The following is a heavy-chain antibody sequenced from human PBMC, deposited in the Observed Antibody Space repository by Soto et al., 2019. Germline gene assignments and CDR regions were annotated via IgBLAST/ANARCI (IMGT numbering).Heavy chain of an antibody. CDR3: AKDLAGIAARVGFDY. CDR2: ISYDGSNK. J-gene: IGHJ4*02. D-gene: IGHD6-6*01. V-gene: IGHV3-30*18. CDR1: GFTFISYG. Sequence: GGSLRLSCAASGFTFISYGMHWVRQAPGKGLEWVAVISYDGSNKYYADSVKGRFTISRDNSKNTLYLQMNSLRAEDTAVYYCAKDLAGIAARVGFDYWGQGTLVTVSS.